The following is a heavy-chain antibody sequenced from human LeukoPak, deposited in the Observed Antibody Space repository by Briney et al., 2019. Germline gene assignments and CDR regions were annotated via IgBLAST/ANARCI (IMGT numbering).Heavy chain of an antibody. CDR2: IYTSGST. J-gene: IGHJ4*02. D-gene: IGHD1-26*01. V-gene: IGHV4-59*10. Sequence: PSETLSLTCAVYGGSFSGYYWSWIRQPAGKGLEWIGRIYTSGSTNYNPSLKSRVTMSVDTSKNQFSLKLSSVTAADTAVYYCASEAEVGATSFFDYWGQGTLVTVSS. CDR1: GGSFSGYY. CDR3: ASEAEVGATSFFDY.